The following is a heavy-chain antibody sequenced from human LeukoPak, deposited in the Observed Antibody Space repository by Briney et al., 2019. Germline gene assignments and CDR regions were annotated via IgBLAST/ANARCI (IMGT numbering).Heavy chain of an antibody. CDR3: AKFVPAPTAAFDI. V-gene: IGHV3-30*02. Sequence: GGSLRLSCAASGFTFSSYGMHWVRQAPGKGLEWVAFIRYDGSNKYYADSVKGRFTISRDNSKNTLYLQMNSLRAEDTAVYYCAKFVPAPTAAFDIWGQGTMVTVSS. CDR2: IRYDGSNK. CDR1: GFTFSSYG. J-gene: IGHJ3*02.